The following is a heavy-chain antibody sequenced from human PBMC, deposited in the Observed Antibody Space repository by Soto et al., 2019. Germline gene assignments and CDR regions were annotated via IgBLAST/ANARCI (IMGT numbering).Heavy chain of an antibody. Sequence: PSETLSLTCAVYGGSFSGYYWSWIRQPPGKGLEWIGEINHSGSANYNPSLKSRVTISVDTSQNQFSLKLSSVTAAHTAVCYCARAEGIAAAAGYFQHWGQGTLVTSPQ. D-gene: IGHD6-13*01. CDR3: ARAEGIAAAAGYFQH. V-gene: IGHV4-34*01. CDR1: GGSFSGYY. J-gene: IGHJ1*01. CDR2: INHSGSA.